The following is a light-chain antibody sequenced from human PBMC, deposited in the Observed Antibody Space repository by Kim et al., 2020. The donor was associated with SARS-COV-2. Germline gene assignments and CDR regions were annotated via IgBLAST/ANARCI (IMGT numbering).Light chain of an antibody. CDR1: NIDTKT. CDR2: YDR. V-gene: IGLV3-21*04. J-gene: IGLJ1*01. Sequence: APGPTATITGGGNNIDTKTVHWYQQRPGQVPILVIYYDRDRPSGIPERFSGSNSGDTATLTITRVEAGDEADYYCQVWDSDTDHRVFGPGTKVTVL. CDR3: QVWDSDTDHRV.